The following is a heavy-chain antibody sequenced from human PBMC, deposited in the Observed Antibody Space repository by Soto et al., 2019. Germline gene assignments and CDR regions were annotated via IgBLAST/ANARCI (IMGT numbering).Heavy chain of an antibody. Sequence: QVQLQESGPGLVKPSETLSLTCTVSGGSISSYYWSWIRQPPGKGLEWIGYIYYSGSTNYNPSLKSRFTISVDTSKNQFSLKLSSVTAADSAVYYCVRGGGAAQGWFDPWGQGTLVTVSS. V-gene: IGHV4-59*01. J-gene: IGHJ5*02. CDR2: IYYSGST. CDR3: VRGGGAAQGWFDP. D-gene: IGHD3-10*01. CDR1: GGSISSYY.